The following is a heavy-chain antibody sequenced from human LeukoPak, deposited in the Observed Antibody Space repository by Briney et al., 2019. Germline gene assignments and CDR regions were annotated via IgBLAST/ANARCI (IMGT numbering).Heavy chain of an antibody. V-gene: IGHV1-18*01. CDR2: ISAYNGNT. CDR3: ARDGSGRLATPQYYYGMDV. CDR1: GYTFTSYG. D-gene: IGHD1-26*01. J-gene: IGHJ6*02. Sequence: GASVKVSCKASGYTFTSYGISWVRQAPGQRLEWMGWISAYNGNTNYAQKLQGRVTMTTDTSTSTAYMELRSLRSDDTAVYYCARDGSGRLATPQYYYGMDVWGQGTTVTVSS.